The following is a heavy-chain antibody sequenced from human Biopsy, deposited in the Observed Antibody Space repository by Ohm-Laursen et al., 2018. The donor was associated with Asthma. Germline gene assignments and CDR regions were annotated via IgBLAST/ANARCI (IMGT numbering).Heavy chain of an antibody. CDR3: VRGSSSWHHGPFHYYYGLDV. V-gene: IGHV4-39*01. CDR2: IYYSGTT. D-gene: IGHD6-13*01. J-gene: IGHJ6*02. Sequence: SETLSLTCSLSSGSGGYMRSGNYYWGWIRQPPGKGLEWIGSIYYSGTTYNPSLESRVTVSADTSKNQFSLKLTSVTAADTAVYYCVRGSSSWHHGPFHYYYGLDVWGQGTTATVSS. CDR1: SGSGGYMRSGNYY.